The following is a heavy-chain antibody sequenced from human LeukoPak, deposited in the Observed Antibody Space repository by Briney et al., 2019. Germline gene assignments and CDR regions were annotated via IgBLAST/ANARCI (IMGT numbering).Heavy chain of an antibody. CDR1: GGTFSSYA. V-gene: IGHV1-69*13. CDR3: AGGSGTAMTTFDC. CDR2: ITPIFGTA. Sequence: SVKVSCKASGGTFSSYAISWVRQAPGQGLEWMGGITPIFGTANYAQKFQGRVTITADESTSTAYMELSSLRSEDTAVYYCAGGSGTAMTTFDCWGQGTLVTVSS. J-gene: IGHJ4*02. D-gene: IGHD5-18*01.